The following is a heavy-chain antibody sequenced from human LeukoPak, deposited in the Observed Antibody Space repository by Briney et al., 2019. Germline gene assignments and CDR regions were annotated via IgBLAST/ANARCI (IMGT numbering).Heavy chain of an antibody. Sequence: APVKVSCKTSGYTFTGYYMHWVRQAPGQGLEWMGWINPNSGVTSYAQKLQGRVTVTRDTSISTAYMELSRLRSDDTAVYYCARGDDSNSYFDYWGQGTLVSVPS. V-gene: IGHV1-2*02. CDR1: GYTFTGYY. CDR3: ARGDDSNSYFDY. J-gene: IGHJ4*02. D-gene: IGHD5-24*01. CDR2: INPNSGVT.